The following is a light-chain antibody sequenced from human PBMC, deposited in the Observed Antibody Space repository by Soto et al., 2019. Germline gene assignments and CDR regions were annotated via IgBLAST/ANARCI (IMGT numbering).Light chain of an antibody. J-gene: IGLJ1*01. CDR1: SSDVADYNY. CDR2: AVS. Sequence: QSALTQPASVSGSLGQSITISCTGTSSDVADYNYVSWYQQHPGKAPKLMISAVSNRPSGVSDRFSGSKSGNTASLTISGLQADDEADYYCSYMRNSLYVFGTGTRSPS. V-gene: IGLV2-14*01. CDR3: SYMRNSLYV.